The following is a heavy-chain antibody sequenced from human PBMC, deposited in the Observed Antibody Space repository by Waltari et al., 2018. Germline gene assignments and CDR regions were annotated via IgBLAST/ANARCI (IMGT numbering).Heavy chain of an antibody. V-gene: IGHV3-33*06. CDR3: AKLPVLELRRYYFDY. CDR2: IRFDGSKD. CDR1: GFTFSHYG. D-gene: IGHD1-7*01. J-gene: IGHJ4*02. Sequence: QVQLVESGGGVVQPGKSLRLSCAASGFTFSHYGMHWVRQAPGKGREWVAAIRFDGSKDWYADSVKGRFTISRDNRNNIVYLQLNSLRAEDTAVYYCAKLPVLELRRYYFDYWGQGTLVTVSS.